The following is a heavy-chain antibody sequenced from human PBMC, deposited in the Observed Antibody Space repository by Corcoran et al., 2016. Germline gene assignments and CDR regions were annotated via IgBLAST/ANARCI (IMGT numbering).Heavy chain of an antibody. V-gene: IGHV4-39*07. CDR2: IYYSGST. CDR3: ARELLWFGELRGVDP. D-gene: IGHD3-10*01. Sequence: QLQLQASGPGLVKPSETLSLPCTVSGGSISSSSYYWGWIRQPPGKGLEWIGSIYYSGSTYYNPSLKSRVTISVDTSKNQFSLKLSSVTAADTAVYYCARELLWFGELRGVDPWGQGTLVTVSS. J-gene: IGHJ5*02. CDR1: GGSISSSSYY.